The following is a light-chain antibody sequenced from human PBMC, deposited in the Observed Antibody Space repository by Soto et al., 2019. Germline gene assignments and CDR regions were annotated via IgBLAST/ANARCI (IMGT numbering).Light chain of an antibody. J-gene: IGLJ1*01. CDR3: SSYTRSSTSYV. Sequence: QSVLTQPASVSGAPGQSITISCTGTSSDVGGYNYVSWYQQHPGKAPKLMIYEVSNRPSRVSNRFSGSKSGNTASLTISGLQAEDEADYYCSSYTRSSTSYVFGTGTQVTVL. CDR1: SSDVGGYNY. V-gene: IGLV2-14*01. CDR2: EVS.